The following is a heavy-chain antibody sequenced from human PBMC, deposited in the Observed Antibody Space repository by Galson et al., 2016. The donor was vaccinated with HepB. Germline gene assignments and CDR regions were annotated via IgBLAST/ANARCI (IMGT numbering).Heavy chain of an antibody. CDR2: INANSGDT. CDR3: ARVRASGVPPRSTYGMDV. CDR1: GYSFTGYY. J-gene: IGHJ6*02. D-gene: IGHD3-3*01. Sequence: SVKVSCKASGYSFTGYYIHWVRQTPGQGLQWIGWINANSGDTNYAPRFQRWVSMTRDTSIATTYLELSRLRSDDTAVYYRARVRASGVPPRSTYGMDVWGQGTTVTVSS. V-gene: IGHV1-2*04.